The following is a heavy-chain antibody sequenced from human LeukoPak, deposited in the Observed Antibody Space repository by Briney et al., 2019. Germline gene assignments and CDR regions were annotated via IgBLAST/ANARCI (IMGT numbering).Heavy chain of an antibody. J-gene: IGHJ4*02. CDR2: ISVSGDST. CDR1: GFTFSSYA. V-gene: IGHV3-23*01. D-gene: IGHD5-12*01. Sequence: GGSLRLSCAASGFTFSSYAMSWVRQAPGKGLEWVSGISVSGDSTYYADSVKGRFAISRDNSRNMLWLQMNSLRVEDTAVYYCAKLFGGGYISGYWGQGTLVTVSS. CDR3: AKLFGGGYISGY.